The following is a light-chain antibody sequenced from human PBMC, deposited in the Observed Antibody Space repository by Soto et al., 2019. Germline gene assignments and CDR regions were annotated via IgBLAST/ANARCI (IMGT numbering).Light chain of an antibody. V-gene: IGKV1-5*01. J-gene: IGKJ1*01. CDR1: QSISSW. Sequence: DIQMTQSPSTLSASVGDRVTITCRASQSISSWKAWYQQKPGKAPKLLIYDASSLECGVPSSFSGSGSGTEFTLTISCLQPDDFATYYCQQYNSYWTFGQGTKVDIK. CDR3: QQYNSYWT. CDR2: DAS.